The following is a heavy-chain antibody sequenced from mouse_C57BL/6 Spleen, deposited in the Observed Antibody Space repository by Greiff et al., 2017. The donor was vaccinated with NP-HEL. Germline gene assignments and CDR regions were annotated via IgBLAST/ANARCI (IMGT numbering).Heavy chain of an antibody. CDR3: ARVYYGNAYYFDY. J-gene: IGHJ2*01. CDR2: IWTGGGT. Sequence: QVQLKESGPGLVAPSQCLSITCTVSGFSFTSYAISWVRQPPGKGLEWLGVIWTGGGTNYNSALKSSLSISNNNPKSHVFLLMNSLQTDDTARYYCARVYYGNAYYFDYWGKGTTLTVSS. V-gene: IGHV2-9-1*01. D-gene: IGHD2-1*01. CDR1: GFSFTSYA.